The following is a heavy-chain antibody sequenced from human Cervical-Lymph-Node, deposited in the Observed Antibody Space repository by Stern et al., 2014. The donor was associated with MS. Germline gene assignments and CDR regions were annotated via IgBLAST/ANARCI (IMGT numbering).Heavy chain of an antibody. D-gene: IGHD2-15*01. CDR3: ARGLLGSENAFDI. V-gene: IGHV1-18*01. CDR2: VRAYNGNT. J-gene: IGHJ3*02. CDR1: GYTFTSYG. Sequence: VQLVESGAAVKKPGASVKVSCKASGYTFTSYGISWVRQSPGQWLEWIGWVRAYNGNTNNAQRFQGSIPLTPDTSPSTAYMELRSMRSDDTAVYYCARGLLGSENAFDIWGQGTMVTVSS.